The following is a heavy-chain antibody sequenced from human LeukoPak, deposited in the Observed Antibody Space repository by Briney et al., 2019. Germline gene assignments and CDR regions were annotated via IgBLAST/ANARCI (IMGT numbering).Heavy chain of an antibody. CDR3: AKDPSLRYFDWLSAPHYYMDV. D-gene: IGHD3-9*01. CDR2: IRYDGSNK. Sequence: GGSLRLSCAASGFTFSSYGMHWVRQAPGKGLEWVAFIRYDGSNKYYADSVKGRFTISRDNSKNTLYLQMNSLRAEDTAVYYCAKDPSLRYFDWLSAPHYYMDVWGKGTTVTISS. J-gene: IGHJ6*03. V-gene: IGHV3-30*02. CDR1: GFTFSSYG.